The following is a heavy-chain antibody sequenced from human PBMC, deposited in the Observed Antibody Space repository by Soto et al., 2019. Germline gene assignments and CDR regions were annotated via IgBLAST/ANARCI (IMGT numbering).Heavy chain of an antibody. CDR1: VGSISSYY. V-gene: IGHV4-59*08. CDR3: ARAGGMRCSGGSCYSALDY. CDR2: IYYSGST. Sequence: QVQLQESGPGLVKPSETLSLTCTVSVGSISSYYWSWIRQPPGKGLEWIGYIYYSGSTNYNPSLKSRVTISVDTSKNQFSLKLSSVTAADTAVYYCARAGGMRCSGGSCYSALDYWGQGTLVTVSS. D-gene: IGHD2-15*01. J-gene: IGHJ4*02.